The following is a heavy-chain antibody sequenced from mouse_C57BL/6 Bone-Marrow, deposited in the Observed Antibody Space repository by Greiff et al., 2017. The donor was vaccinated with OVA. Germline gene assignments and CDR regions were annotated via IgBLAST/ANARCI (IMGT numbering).Heavy chain of an antibody. V-gene: IGHV14-3*01. D-gene: IGHD1-1*01. CDR1: GFNIKNTY. CDR2: IDPANGNT. CDR3: ARKLRYPMDY. J-gene: IGHJ4*01. Sequence: VQLQQSVAELVRPGASVKLSCTASGFNIKNTYMPWVKQRPEQGLEWIGRIDPANGNTKYAPKFQGKATITADTSSNTAYLQLSSLTSEDTAIYYCARKLRYPMDYWGQGTSVTVSS.